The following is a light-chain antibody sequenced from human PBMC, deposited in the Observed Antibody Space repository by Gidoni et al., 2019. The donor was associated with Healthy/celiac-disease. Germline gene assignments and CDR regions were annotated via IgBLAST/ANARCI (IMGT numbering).Light chain of an antibody. V-gene: IGKV1-12*01. J-gene: IGKJ1*01. CDR1: QGIISL. CDR3: QQANSFPWT. CDR2: AAS. Sequence: DIPMTHSPSSVSSSVGDRVTITCRASQGIISLLAWYQQKPGKAPKLLIYAASSLQSGVPSRFSGSGSGTDFTLTISSLQPEDCATYYCQQANSFPWTFGQGTKVEIK.